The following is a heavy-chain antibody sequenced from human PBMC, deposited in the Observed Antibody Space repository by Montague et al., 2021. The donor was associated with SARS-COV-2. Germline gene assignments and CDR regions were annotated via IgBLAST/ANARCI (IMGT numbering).Heavy chain of an antibody. D-gene: IGHD5-18*01. CDR1: NGSFGSYY. V-gene: IGHV4-34*01. CDR3: ARGVHSESPYSGGFYYLDV. J-gene: IGHJ4*02. CDR2: IIHDVGA. Sequence: SETLSLTCAVYNGSFGSYYWTWIRQPPGKRLEGIVEIIHDVGARFHPSLNSRRNIFLVSSGVSLSLTSVTAANTGVYSWARGVHSESPYSGGFYYLDVWAQGTLVTVSS.